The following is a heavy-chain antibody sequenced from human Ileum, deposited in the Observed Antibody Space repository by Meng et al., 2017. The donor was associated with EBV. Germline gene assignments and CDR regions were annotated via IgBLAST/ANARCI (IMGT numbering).Heavy chain of an antibody. CDR2: IPHRGSS. Sequence: GQLRESGPGLVNPSATRALTWGVPGESMTNHIWWAWVRQPPGKGLEWIGEIPHRGSSAYNPSLKSRVSMSIDKSKNQFSLKLTSVTAADTAVYHCLRGSGGSVWGQGTLVTVSS. D-gene: IGHD3-10*01. V-gene: IGHV4-4*02. CDR1: GESMTNHIW. CDR3: LRGSGGSV. J-gene: IGHJ1*01.